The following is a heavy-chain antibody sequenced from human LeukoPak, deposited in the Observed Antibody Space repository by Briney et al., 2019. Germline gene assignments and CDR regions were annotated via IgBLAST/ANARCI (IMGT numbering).Heavy chain of an antibody. CDR1: GFTFSSYS. CDR2: ISSSSSYI. V-gene: IGHV3-21*01. J-gene: IGHJ6*02. CDR3: ARDSPRNYGMDV. Sequence: GGSLRLSCAASGFTFSSYSMTWVRQAPGKGLEWVSSISSSSSYIYYADSVKGRFTISRDNAKNSLYLQMNSLRAEDTAVYYCARDSPRNYGMDVWGQGTTVTVSS.